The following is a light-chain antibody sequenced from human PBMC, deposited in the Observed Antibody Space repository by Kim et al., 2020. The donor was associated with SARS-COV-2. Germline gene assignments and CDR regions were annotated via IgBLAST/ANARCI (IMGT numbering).Light chain of an antibody. V-gene: IGLV3-19*01. CDR1: RLRTYY. Sequence: LGHAVRIPCQGNRLRTYYASWYQQKPGQAPVVVIYGKSNRPSGIPDRFSGSRSGNTASLTITGAQAEDEADYYCNSRDSSTNHLVFGGGTQLTVL. J-gene: IGLJ2*01. CDR2: GKS. CDR3: NSRDSSTNHLV.